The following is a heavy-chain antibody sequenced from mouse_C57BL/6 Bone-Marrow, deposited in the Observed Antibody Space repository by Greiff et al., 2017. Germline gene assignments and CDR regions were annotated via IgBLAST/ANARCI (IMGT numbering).Heavy chain of an antibody. Sequence: QVQLQQPGAELVRPGCSLKLSCKASGYTFTSYWMHWVKQRPIQGLEWIGNIDTSDSETHYNQKFKDKVTLTVDKSSSTAYMQLSSLASEDSAVYYCARCFYFDYWGQGTTLTVSS. J-gene: IGHJ2*01. CDR3: ARCFYFDY. CDR1: GYTFTSYW. CDR2: IDTSDSET. V-gene: IGHV1-52*01.